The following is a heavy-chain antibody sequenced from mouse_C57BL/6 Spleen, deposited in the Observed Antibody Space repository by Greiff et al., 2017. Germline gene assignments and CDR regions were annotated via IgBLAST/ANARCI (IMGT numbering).Heavy chain of an antibody. CDR2: IDPENGDT. CDR1: GFNIKDDY. V-gene: IGHV14-4*01. Sequence: EVKLQESGAELVRPGASVKLSCTASGFNIKDDYMHWVKQRPEQGLEWIGWIDPENGDTEYASKFQGKATITADTSSNTAYLQLSSLTSEDTAVYYCTGTGFDYWGQGTTLTVSS. D-gene: IGHD4-1*01. J-gene: IGHJ2*01. CDR3: TGTGFDY.